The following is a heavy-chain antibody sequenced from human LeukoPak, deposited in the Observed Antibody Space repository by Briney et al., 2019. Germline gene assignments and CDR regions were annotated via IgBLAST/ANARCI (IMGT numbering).Heavy chain of an antibody. CDR2: IYSGGST. V-gene: IGHV3-53*01. CDR3: ASGPSMVRGVMNAFDI. D-gene: IGHD3-10*01. J-gene: IGHJ3*02. CDR1: GFTVSSNY. Sequence: GGSLRLSCVASGFTVSSNYMSWVRQAPGKGLEWVSVIYSGGSTYYADSVKGRFTISRDNSKNTLYLQMNSLRAEDTAVYYCASGPSMVRGVMNAFDIWGQGTMVTVSS.